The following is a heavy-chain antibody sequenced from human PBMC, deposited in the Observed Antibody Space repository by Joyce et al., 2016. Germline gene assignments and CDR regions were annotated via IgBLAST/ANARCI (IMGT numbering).Heavy chain of an antibody. J-gene: IGHJ4*02. Sequence: QLQLQESGPGLVQPSGTLSLTCTVSGHSLSSNSYYWGWIRQPPGKGLEWVGTLHFNWDTYYNPSLKRRVTISEDTSRNQFSLTLHSVSAADTAVYYCARRVVGVYYFDFWGQGALVTVSS. D-gene: IGHD2-8*01. CDR3: ARRVVGVYYFDF. V-gene: IGHV4-39*01. CDR1: GHSLSSNSYY. CDR2: LHFNWDT.